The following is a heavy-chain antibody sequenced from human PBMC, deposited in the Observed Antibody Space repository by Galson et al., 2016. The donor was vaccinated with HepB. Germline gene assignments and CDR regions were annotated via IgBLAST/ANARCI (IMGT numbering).Heavy chain of an antibody. V-gene: IGHV3-7*03. J-gene: IGHJ3*01. D-gene: IGHD3-16*01. CDR1: GFTFSTYY. CDR2: IKQDESLK. CDR3: VRGGLYDDQIMDF. Sequence: SLRLSCAASGFTFSTYYMIWVRQAPGKGLEWVANIKQDESLKSYVDSVKGRFTISRDNAKNSLYLQMNSLRAEDTAVYYCVRGGLYDDQIMDFWGQGTEVIVSS.